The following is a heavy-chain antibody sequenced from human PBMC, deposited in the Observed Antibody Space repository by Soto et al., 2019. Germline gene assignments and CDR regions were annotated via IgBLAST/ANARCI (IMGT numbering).Heavy chain of an antibody. J-gene: IGHJ6*02. CDR1: GGTFSSYA. CDR3: ARESERIAARPEGDYYYYGMDV. CDR2: IIPIFGTA. Sequence: QVQLVQSGAEVKKPGSSVKVSCKASGGTFSSYAISWVRQAPGQGLEWMGGIIPIFGTANYAQKFQGRVTITADESTRTAYMELSSLRSEDTAVYYCARESERIAARPEGDYYYYGMDVWGQGTTVTVSS. D-gene: IGHD6-6*01. V-gene: IGHV1-69*12.